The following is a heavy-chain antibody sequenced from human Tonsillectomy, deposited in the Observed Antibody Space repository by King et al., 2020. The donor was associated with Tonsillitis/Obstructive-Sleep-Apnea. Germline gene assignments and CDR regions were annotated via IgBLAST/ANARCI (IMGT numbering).Heavy chain of an antibody. V-gene: IGHV3-7*03. CDR1: GFTFSSFW. D-gene: IGHD4-11*01. Sequence: VQLVESGGGLVQPGGSLRLSCAASGFTFSSFWMSWVRQAPGKGLEWVANIKQDGSEKYYVDSVKGRFTISRDNAKNSLYLQMNSLRAEDTAVYYCARNAPWTVTRYDYWGQGTLVTVSS. CDR3: ARNAPWTVTRYDY. CDR2: IKQDGSEK. J-gene: IGHJ4*02.